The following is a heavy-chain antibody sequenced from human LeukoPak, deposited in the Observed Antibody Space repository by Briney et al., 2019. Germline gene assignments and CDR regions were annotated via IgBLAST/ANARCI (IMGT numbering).Heavy chain of an antibody. CDR1: GFSFSSYA. J-gene: IGHJ5*02. D-gene: IGHD4-11*01. V-gene: IGHV3-23*01. CDR2: ISGSGDIT. Sequence: GGSLRLSCAASGFSFSSYAMSWVRQASGKGLEWVSGISGSGDITYCADSVKGRFTISRDNSKNTLYLQVNSLRAEDTAIYYCAKGGSATITTGGFDPWGQGTLVTVSS. CDR3: AKGGSATITTGGFDP.